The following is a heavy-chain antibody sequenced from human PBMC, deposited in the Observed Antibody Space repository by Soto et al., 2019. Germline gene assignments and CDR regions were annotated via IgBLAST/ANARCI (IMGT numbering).Heavy chain of an antibody. V-gene: IGHV4-31*03. CDR3: ARGHGGITVFGAPGHFDY. J-gene: IGHJ4*02. Sequence: PSETLSLTCTVSGGSISSGGYYWSWIRQHPGKGLEWIGYIYYSGSTYYNPSLKSRVTISVDTSKNQFSLKLSSVSAADTAVYYCARGHGGITVFGAPGHFDYWGQGTQVTVSS. D-gene: IGHD3-3*01. CDR2: IYYSGST. CDR1: GGSISSGGYY.